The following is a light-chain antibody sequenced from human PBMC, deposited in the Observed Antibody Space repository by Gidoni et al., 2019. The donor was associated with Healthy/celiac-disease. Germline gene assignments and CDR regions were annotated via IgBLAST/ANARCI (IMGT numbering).Light chain of an antibody. CDR3: SSYTSSSTLYV. Sequence: QSALTQPASVSGSPGQSITFSCTGTSSDVGGYNYVSWYQQHPGKAPKLMIHDVSNRPSGVSNRFSGAKSGNTASLTISGLQAEDEADYYCSSYTSSSTLYVFGTGTKVTVL. J-gene: IGLJ1*01. CDR2: DVS. CDR1: SSDVGGYNY. V-gene: IGLV2-14*01.